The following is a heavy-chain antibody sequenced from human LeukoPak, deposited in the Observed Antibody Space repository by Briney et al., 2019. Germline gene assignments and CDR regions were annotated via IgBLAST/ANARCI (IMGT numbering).Heavy chain of an antibody. CDR1: GDTVSSNRWT. D-gene: IGHD1-14*01. CDR2: TYYRSKWFN. J-gene: IGHJ2*01. CDR3: TGEVRYFDL. V-gene: IGHV6-1*01. Sequence: SQTLSLTFAISGDTVSSNRWTWYWIRQSPSRALEWLGRTYYRSKWFNDYAVSVKSRITINPDTSKSQFSLQLNSVTPEDTAVYYDTGEVRYFDLWGRGTLVTVSS.